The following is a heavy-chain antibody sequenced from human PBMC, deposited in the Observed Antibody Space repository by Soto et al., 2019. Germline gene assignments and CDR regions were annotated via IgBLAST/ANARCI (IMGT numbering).Heavy chain of an antibody. J-gene: IGHJ3*02. D-gene: IGHD6-13*01. Sequence: EVQLVESGGGVVRPGGSLRLSCAASGFTFDDYGMSWVRQAPGKGLEWGSGINWNGGSTGYADSVKGRFTISRDNAKNSLYLQMNSLRAEDTALYHCARAYSSSWYTDDAFDIWGQGTMVTVSS. V-gene: IGHV3-20*01. CDR1: GFTFDDYG. CDR3: ARAYSSSWYTDDAFDI. CDR2: INWNGGST.